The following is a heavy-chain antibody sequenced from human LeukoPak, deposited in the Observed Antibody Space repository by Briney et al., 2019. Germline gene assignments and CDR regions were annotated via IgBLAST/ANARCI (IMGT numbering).Heavy chain of an antibody. CDR1: GFTFSSYS. CDR3: AKDFESYDSSGYYYY. CDR2: ISSSSSYI. Sequence: PGGSLRLSCAASGFTFSSYSMNWVRQAPGKGLEWVSSISSSSSYIYYADSVKGRFTISRDNSKNTLYLQMNSLRAEDTAVYYCAKDFESYDSSGYYYYWGQGTLVTVSS. D-gene: IGHD3-22*01. V-gene: IGHV3-21*01. J-gene: IGHJ4*02.